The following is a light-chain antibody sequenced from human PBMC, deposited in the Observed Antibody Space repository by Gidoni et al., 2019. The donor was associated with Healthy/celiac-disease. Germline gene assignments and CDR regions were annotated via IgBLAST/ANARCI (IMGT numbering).Light chain of an antibody. J-gene: IGLJ2*01. V-gene: IGLV2-14*01. CDR2: DVS. Sequence: QSALTQPASVSGSPGQSITISCTGTSSDVGGYNYVSWYQQHPGKAPKLMIYDVSNRPSGVSNRFSGSKSVNTASLTISGLQAEDEADYYCISYTSSSTVLFGGGTKLTVL. CDR3: ISYTSSSTVL. CDR1: SSDVGGYNY.